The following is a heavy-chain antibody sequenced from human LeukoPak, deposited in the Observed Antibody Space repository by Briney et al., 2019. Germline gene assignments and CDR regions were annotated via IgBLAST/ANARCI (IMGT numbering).Heavy chain of an antibody. CDR3: ARVARQSTLVVVPAARFRGWFDP. CDR2: TYHSGST. V-gene: IGHV4-30-2*01. D-gene: IGHD2-2*01. J-gene: IGHJ5*02. CDR1: GGSISSGGYS. Sequence: SQTLSLTCAVSGGSISSGGYSWSWIRQPPGKGLEWIGYTYHSGSTYYNPSLKSRVTISVDRSKNQFSLKLSSVTAADTAVYYCARVARQSTLVVVPAARFRGWFDPWGQGTLVTVSS.